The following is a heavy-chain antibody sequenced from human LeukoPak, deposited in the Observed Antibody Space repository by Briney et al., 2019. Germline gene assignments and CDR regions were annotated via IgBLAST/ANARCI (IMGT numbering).Heavy chain of an antibody. D-gene: IGHD3-22*01. J-gene: IGHJ3*02. CDR1: GFTFSSYA. V-gene: IGHV3-30-3*01. CDR3: ARDQTNDSSGYYPRDAFDI. CDR2: ISYDGSNK. Sequence: GGSLRLSCAASGFTFSSYAMHWVRQAPGKGLEWVAVISYDGSNKYYADSVKGRFTISRDNSKNTLYLQMNSLRAEDTAVYYCARDQTNDSSGYYPRDAFDIWGQGTMVTVSS.